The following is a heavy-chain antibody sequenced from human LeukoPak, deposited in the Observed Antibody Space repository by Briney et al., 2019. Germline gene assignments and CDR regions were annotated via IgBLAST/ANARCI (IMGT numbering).Heavy chain of an antibody. CDR1: GFTFSSYS. Sequence: PGGSLRLSCAASGFTFSSYSMNWVRQTPGKGLEWVSYIDSSSSTIYYADSVKGRFTISRDNAKNSLYLQMNSLRAEDTAAYYCASPFDYWGQGTLVTVSS. CDR3: ASPFDY. V-gene: IGHV3-48*01. CDR2: IDSSSSTI. J-gene: IGHJ4*02.